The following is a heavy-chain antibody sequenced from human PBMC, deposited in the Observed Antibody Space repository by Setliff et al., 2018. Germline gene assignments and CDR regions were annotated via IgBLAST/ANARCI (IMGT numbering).Heavy chain of an antibody. D-gene: IGHD3-10*01. Sequence: ASVKVSCKTSGYTFINYGLSWMRQAPGQGLEWMGWISGYNGNTDYAQNLQGRVTMTIDTSTSTAYMELRSLRSDDTAVYYCARDSGSGFLDYWGQGTLVTVSS. J-gene: IGHJ4*02. CDR1: GYTFINYG. CDR2: ISGYNGNT. CDR3: ARDSGSGFLDY. V-gene: IGHV1-18*01.